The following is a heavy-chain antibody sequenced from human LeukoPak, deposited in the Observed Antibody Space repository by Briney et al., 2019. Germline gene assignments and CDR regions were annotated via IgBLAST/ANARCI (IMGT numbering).Heavy chain of an antibody. CDR2: INPSGGST. CDR3: ARTSNPRNWFDP. Sequence: GASVKVSCKASAYTFTGYYIHWVRQAPGQGLEWMGIINPSGGSTNYAQKFQGRVTMTRDTSASTVYMELTSLRSEDTAVYYCARTSNPRNWFDPWGQGTLVTVSP. V-gene: IGHV1-46*01. J-gene: IGHJ5*02. CDR1: AYTFTGYY.